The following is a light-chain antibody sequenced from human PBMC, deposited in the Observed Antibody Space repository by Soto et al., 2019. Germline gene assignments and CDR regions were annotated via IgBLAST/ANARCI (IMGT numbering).Light chain of an antibody. CDR2: DAS. J-gene: IGKJ4*01. CDR3: PQYSNLPLT. Sequence: EIVLTQSPATPSLSPGERATLSCRASQSVSSYLACCQQRPGQAPRLLIYDASNRAPGIPARFSGSGSGTDCTLALASLEPADFAVFNCPQYSNLPLTFGGGTQVDI. V-gene: IGKV3-11*01. CDR1: QSVSSY.